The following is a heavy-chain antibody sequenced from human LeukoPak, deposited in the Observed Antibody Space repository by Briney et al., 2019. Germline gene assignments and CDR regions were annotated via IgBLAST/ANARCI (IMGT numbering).Heavy chain of an antibody. D-gene: IGHD6-13*01. CDR3: VRDLHSSTWYRDWFDP. Sequence: GGPLRLSCAASGFTFSSYSMNWVRQAPGKGLEWVSYISSNNSTIYYADSVKGRFTISRDNAKDSLYLQMNSLRAEDTAVYYCVRDLHSSTWYRDWFDPWGQGTLVTVSS. CDR2: ISSNNSTI. J-gene: IGHJ5*02. V-gene: IGHV3-48*01. CDR1: GFTFSSYS.